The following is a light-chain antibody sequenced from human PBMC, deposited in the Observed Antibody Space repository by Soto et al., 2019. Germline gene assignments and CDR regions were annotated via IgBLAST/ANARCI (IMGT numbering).Light chain of an antibody. V-gene: IGKV3-20*01. J-gene: IGKJ1*01. CDR3: QYYSHSSWT. Sequence: EIVLIQSPGTLSLSPGERATLSCRASQSVSSNYLAWYQQKPAQAPRLLIFGASTRATGIPDRFSGSGSGTDFTLTITRLEPEDFAVYYCQYYSHSSWTFGQGTKVEIE. CDR2: GAS. CDR1: QSVSSNY.